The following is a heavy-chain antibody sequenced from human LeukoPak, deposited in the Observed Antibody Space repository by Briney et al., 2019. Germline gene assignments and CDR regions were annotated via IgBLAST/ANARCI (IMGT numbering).Heavy chain of an antibody. Sequence: GGSLRLSCAASAFTFSDCYMNRIRQAPGKGLEWVSYVSCGSTYTNYADSVKGRFTVSRDNAKNSLSLQMSSLRAEDTAVYYCARSPYESGTPPTRLEDWGRGTLVTVSS. CDR2: VSCGSTYT. D-gene: IGHD3-10*01. CDR1: AFTFSDCY. CDR3: ARSPYESGTPPTRLED. V-gene: IGHV3-11*03. J-gene: IGHJ4*02.